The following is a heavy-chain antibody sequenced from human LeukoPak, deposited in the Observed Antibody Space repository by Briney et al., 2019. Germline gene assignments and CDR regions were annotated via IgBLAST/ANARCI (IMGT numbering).Heavy chain of an antibody. CDR3: ARCGSESDY. Sequence: GGSLRLSCAASGFTFSGYWMTWLRQAPGKGLEWVANIKEDGSQKNYVDSVKGRFTISRDNAKDSLYLQMDSLRAEDTAVYYCARCGSESDYWGQGTLVTVSS. J-gene: IGHJ4*02. V-gene: IGHV3-7*01. D-gene: IGHD1-26*01. CDR1: GFTFSGYW. CDR2: IKEDGSQK.